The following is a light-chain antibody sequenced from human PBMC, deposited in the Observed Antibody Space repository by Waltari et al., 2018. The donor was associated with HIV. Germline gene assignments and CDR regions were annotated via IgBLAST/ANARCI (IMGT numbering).Light chain of an antibody. CDR2: RDV. V-gene: IGLV3-1*01. CDR1: ILGSRY. Sequence: SYELTQPPSVSVSPGQTASIACSGDILGSRYASWYQQKPGQSPVLGIYRDVKRPSGIPERFSGSNSGNTATLTITGAQAMDEADYYCQTWDTSSYFFGSGTKVTVL. J-gene: IGLJ1*01. CDR3: QTWDTSSYF.